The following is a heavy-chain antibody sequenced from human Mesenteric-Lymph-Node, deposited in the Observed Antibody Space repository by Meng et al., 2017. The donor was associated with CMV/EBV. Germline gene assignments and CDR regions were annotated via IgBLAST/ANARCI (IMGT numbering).Heavy chain of an antibody. J-gene: IGHJ4*02. V-gene: IGHV5-10-1*01. CDR2: IDPSDSYT. CDR3: ARLSDVDLNYYFDY. CDR1: GYSLTSDW. D-gene: IGHD2-21*02. Sequence: SGYSLTSDWFARVRQMPGKGLEWMGRIDPSDSYTNYSPSFRGHVTISVDKSISTAYLQWSSLKASDTAMYYCARLSDVDLNYYFDYWGQGILVTVSS.